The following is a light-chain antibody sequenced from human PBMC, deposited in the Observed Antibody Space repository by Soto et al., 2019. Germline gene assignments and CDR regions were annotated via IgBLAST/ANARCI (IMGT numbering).Light chain of an antibody. CDR1: QSVSSY. J-gene: IGKJ2*01. CDR3: QQRRSWSYT. CDR2: DAS. V-gene: IGKV3-11*01. Sequence: EIVLTQSPATLSLSPGERATLSCRASQSVSSYLAWYQQKPGQAPRLLIYDASNRATGIPARFSGSGSGTDFTLTISSLEPEDFAVYYCQQRRSWSYTFGQGTKLEIK.